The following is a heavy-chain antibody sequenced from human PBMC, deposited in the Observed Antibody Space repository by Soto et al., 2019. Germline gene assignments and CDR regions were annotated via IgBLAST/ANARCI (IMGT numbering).Heavy chain of an antibody. CDR1: GFTLSTYD. CDR2: IGSAGDT. D-gene: IGHD5-18*01. V-gene: IGHV3-13*01. Sequence: GGSLRLSCAASGFTLSTYDMHWVRQATGKGLEWVATIGSAGDTYYPGSVKGRFTVSRESAKNSLYLQMNSLTAGHTAVYYCAITTPRGVDTDMVRYHHYRLDVPTQRHTVTVSS. CDR3: AITTPRGVDTDMVRYHHYRLDV. J-gene: IGHJ6*02.